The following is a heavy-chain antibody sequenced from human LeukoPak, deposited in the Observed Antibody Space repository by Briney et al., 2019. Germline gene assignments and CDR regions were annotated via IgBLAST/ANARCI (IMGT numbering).Heavy chain of an antibody. Sequence: ASVKVSCKVSGYTLTELSIHWVRQAPGKGLEWMGGFDPENDERFYAQEFQGRVTMTEDTSTDTAYMEMRSLRSEDTAVYFCAASHARFLDYLPFFDYWGQGSLVAVSS. D-gene: IGHD3/OR15-3a*01. CDR2: FDPENDER. J-gene: IGHJ4*02. V-gene: IGHV1-24*01. CDR3: AASHARFLDYLPFFDY. CDR1: GYTLTELS.